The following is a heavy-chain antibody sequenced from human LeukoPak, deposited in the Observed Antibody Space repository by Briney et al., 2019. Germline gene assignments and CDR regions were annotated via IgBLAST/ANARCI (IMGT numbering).Heavy chain of an antibody. D-gene: IGHD3-3*01. CDR3: ARESPRVYYFDY. CDR1: GGSISSYY. J-gene: IGHJ4*02. CDR2: IYYSGST. Sequence: SETLSPTCTVSGGSISSYYWSWIRQPPGKGLEWIGYIYYSGSTNYNPSLKSRVTISVDTSKNQFSLKLSSVTAADTAVYYCARESPRVYYFDYWGQGTLVTVSS. V-gene: IGHV4-59*01.